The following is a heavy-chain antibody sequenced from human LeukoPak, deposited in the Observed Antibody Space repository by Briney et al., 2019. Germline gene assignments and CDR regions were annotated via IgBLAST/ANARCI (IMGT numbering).Heavy chain of an antibody. Sequence: SETLSLTCTVSGGSISSGDYYWSWIRQPPGKGLEWIGYIYYSGSTYYNPSLKSRVTISVDTSKNQFSLKLSSVTAADTAVYYCARLWSAYYTVDYWGQGTLVTISS. V-gene: IGHV4-30-4*01. CDR3: ARLWSAYYTVDY. CDR1: GGSISSGDYY. J-gene: IGHJ4*02. D-gene: IGHD3-3*01. CDR2: IYYSGST.